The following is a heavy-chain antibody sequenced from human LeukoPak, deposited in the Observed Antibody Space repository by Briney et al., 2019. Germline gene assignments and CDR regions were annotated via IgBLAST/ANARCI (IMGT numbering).Heavy chain of an antibody. CDR1: GYSFTSYW. V-gene: IGHV5-51*01. CDR3: ATTSRGEQHPGAFDI. D-gene: IGHD3-10*01. Sequence: PGESLKISCKGSGYSFTSYWIGWVRQMPGKGLEWMGIIYPGDSDTRYSPSFQGQVTISADKSISTAYLQWSSLKASDTAMYYCATTSRGEQHPGAFDIWGQGTMVTVSS. CDR2: IYPGDSDT. J-gene: IGHJ3*02.